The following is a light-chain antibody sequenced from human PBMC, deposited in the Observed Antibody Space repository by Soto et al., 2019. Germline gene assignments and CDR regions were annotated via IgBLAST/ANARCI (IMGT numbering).Light chain of an antibody. CDR2: TAS. CDR3: QQYDNSPLT. Sequence: EIVLTQSPGTLSLSPGEGATLSCRASQSLSRNYLAWYQHKPGQAPRLLIYTASNRATGVPPRFSGSGSGTDFTLTINRLEPEDFALYYCQQYDNSPLTFGQGTKVEI. CDR1: QSLSRNY. J-gene: IGKJ1*01. V-gene: IGKV3-20*01.